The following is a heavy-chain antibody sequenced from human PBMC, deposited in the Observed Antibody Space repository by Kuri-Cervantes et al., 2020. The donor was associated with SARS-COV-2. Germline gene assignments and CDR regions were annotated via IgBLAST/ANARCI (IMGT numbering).Heavy chain of an antibody. V-gene: IGHV3-73*01. CDR1: GFTFSSYA. Sequence: GGSLRLSCAASGFTFSSYAMSWVRQAPGKGLEWLGRIRSKSSSYATAYAASVKGRFTVSRDDSKNTAFLQMNSLKTEDTAVYYCTRSGGSWNDAFDIWGQGTMVTVSS. CDR3: TRSGGSWNDAFDI. D-gene: IGHD2-15*01. J-gene: IGHJ3*02. CDR2: IRSKSSSYAT.